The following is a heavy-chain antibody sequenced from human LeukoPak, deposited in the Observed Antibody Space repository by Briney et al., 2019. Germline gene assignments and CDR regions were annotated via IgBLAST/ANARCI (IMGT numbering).Heavy chain of an antibody. D-gene: IGHD2-15*01. Sequence: SDTLSLTCTVSGGSISLHYGSWILQPPGEGLEWVGYIYYSGSNNYNPYLKSRLTISVDTSKNQFSLKLSSVTAADAAVYYCARDSDGGDDFDIWGQGTMVTVSS. V-gene: IGHV4-59*11. CDR1: GGSISLHY. J-gene: IGHJ3*02. CDR3: ARDSDGGDDFDI. CDR2: IYYSGSN.